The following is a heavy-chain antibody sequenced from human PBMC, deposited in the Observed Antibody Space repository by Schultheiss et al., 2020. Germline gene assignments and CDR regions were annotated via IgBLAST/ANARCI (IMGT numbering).Heavy chain of an antibody. J-gene: IGHJ6*02. V-gene: IGHV3-53*01. Sequence: GGSLRLSCAASGFTVSSNYMSWVRQAPGKGLEWVSVIYSGGSTYYADSVKGRFTISRDNSKNTLYLQMNSLRAEDTAVYYCAKVPIVVVPPNYGMDVWGQGTTVTVSS. D-gene: IGHD2-2*01. CDR2: IYSGGST. CDR1: GFTVSSNY. CDR3: AKVPIVVVPPNYGMDV.